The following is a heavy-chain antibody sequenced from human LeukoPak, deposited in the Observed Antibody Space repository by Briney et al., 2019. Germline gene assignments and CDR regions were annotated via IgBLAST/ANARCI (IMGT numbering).Heavy chain of an antibody. Sequence: ASVKVSCKASGYTFTSYGISWVRQAPGQGLEWMGWISAYNGNTNYAQKLQGRVTMTTDTSTSTAYMELRSLRSDDTAVYYCAGDRDTIFGVVIMSYAFDIWGQGTMVTVSS. CDR3: AGDRDTIFGVVIMSYAFDI. CDR1: GYTFTSYG. J-gene: IGHJ3*02. CDR2: ISAYNGNT. D-gene: IGHD3-3*01. V-gene: IGHV1-18*01.